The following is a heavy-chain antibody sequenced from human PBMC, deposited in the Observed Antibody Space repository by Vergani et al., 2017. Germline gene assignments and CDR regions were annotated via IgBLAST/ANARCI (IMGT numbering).Heavy chain of an antibody. CDR1: GGSLSSYY. CDR3: ARRDSSGDFYYFDY. J-gene: IGHJ4*02. Sequence: QVQLQESGPGLVKPSETLSLTCTVSGGSLSSYYWSWIRQPPGKGLEWIGHIYYSGSTNYNPSLKSRGTISVDTSKNQFSLRLRSVTAADTAVYYCARRDSSGDFYYFDYWGQGTLVTVSS. CDR2: IYYSGST. D-gene: IGHD3-22*01. V-gene: IGHV4-59*01.